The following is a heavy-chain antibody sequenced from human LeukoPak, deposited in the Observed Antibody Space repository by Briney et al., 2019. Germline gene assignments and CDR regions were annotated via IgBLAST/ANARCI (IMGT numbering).Heavy chain of an antibody. CDR1: GGTFSSYA. V-gene: IGHV1-69*13. CDR2: IIPIFGTA. CDR3: ARIVTQACAPEYFQH. D-gene: IGHD1-26*01. J-gene: IGHJ1*01. Sequence: ASVKVSCKASGGTFSSYAISWVRQAPGQGLEWMGGIIPIFGTANYAQKLQGRVTVTADESTSTAYMELSSLRSEDTAVYYCARIVTQACAPEYFQHWGQGTLVTVSS.